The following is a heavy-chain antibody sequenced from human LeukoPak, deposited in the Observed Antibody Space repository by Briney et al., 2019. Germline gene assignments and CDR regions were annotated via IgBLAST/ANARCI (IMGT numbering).Heavy chain of an antibody. CDR1: GGSFSNFY. CDR2: INSSGGI. J-gene: IGHJ1*01. V-gene: IGHV4-34*01. D-gene: IGHD3-16*01. CDR3: VRGGGGPRLQH. Sequence: SETLSLTCVVYGGSFSNFYWTWIRQPPGKGLEWIGEINSSGGINYNPSLKSRVTMSIAASRNQFSLRLTSVTAADTAVYYCVRGGGGPRLQHWGQGTLVTVSS.